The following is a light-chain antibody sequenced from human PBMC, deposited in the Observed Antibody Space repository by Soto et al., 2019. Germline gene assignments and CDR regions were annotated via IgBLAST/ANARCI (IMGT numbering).Light chain of an antibody. J-gene: IGLJ2*01. V-gene: IGLV1-40*01. CDR3: QSYDSSLSGSYVV. Sequence: QSVLTQPPSVSGAPGQRVTISRTGSSSNNGAGYDVHWYQQLPGTAPKLLIYGNSNRPSGVPDRFSGSKSGTSASLAITGLQAEDEADYYCQSYDSSLSGSYVVFGGGTKLTVL. CDR1: SSNNGAGYD. CDR2: GNS.